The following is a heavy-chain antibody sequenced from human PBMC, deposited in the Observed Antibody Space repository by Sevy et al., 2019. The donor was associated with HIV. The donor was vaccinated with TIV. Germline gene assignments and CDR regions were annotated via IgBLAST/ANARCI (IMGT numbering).Heavy chain of an antibody. J-gene: IGHJ4*02. D-gene: IGHD4-17*01. Sequence: GESLKISCAASGFPFSSYEMNWVRQAPGRRLEWISYISNTGNTISYSDSVRGRFTVSRDNAKNSLFLHMNSLRAEDTATYYCARDLPPSATTVAHFDYWGRGTLVTVSS. CDR3: ARDLPPSATTVAHFDY. CDR1: GFPFSSYE. CDR2: ISNTGNTI. V-gene: IGHV3-48*03.